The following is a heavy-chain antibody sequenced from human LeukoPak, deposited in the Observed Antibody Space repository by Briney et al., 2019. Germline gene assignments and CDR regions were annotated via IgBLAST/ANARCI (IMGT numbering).Heavy chain of an antibody. D-gene: IGHD1-26*01. CDR2: INQDGSVK. V-gene: IGHV3-7*04. J-gene: IGHJ4*02. Sequence: GGSLRLSCAASGFIFSNCHMSWVRQAPGKGLEWVANINQDGSVKYYVDSVKGRFTISRDNAKDSLYLQLNSLRAEDTAVYYCARGYSGSYEVDYWGQGTLVTVSS. CDR3: ARGYSGSYEVDY. CDR1: GFIFSNCH.